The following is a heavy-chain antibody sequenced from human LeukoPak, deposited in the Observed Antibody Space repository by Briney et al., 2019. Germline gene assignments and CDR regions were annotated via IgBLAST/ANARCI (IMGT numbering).Heavy chain of an antibody. CDR1: GFTFSSYW. D-gene: IGHD3-3*01. CDR3: ARWAIFGGDGAYYYYGMDV. CDR2: IKQDGSEK. J-gene: IGHJ6*02. Sequence: GGSLRLSCAASGFTFSSYWMSWVRQAPGKGLEWVANIKQDGSEKYYVDSVEGRFTISRDNAKNSLYLQMNSLRAEDTAVYYCARWAIFGGDGAYYYYGMDVWGQGTTVTVSS. V-gene: IGHV3-7*01.